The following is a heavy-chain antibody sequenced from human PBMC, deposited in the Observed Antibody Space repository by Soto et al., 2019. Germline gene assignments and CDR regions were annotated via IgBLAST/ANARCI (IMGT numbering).Heavy chain of an antibody. D-gene: IGHD6-25*01. V-gene: IGHV2-5*01. CDR3: ARGLASLPVFAFDI. J-gene: IGHJ3*02. CDR2: IYWNDDK. Sequence: PTLVNPTQTLTLTSSLSGISLSTSGVGLGWIRQPPGKALEWLALIYWNDDKHYSPSLKSRLTITMDTSKNQAVLTMTNTHPVHTATYFCARGLASLPVFAFDIGDQGTKVTVSS. CDR1: GISLSTSGVG.